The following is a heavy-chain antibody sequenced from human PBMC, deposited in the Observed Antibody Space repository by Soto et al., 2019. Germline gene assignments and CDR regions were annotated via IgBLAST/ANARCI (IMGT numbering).Heavy chain of an antibody. CDR1: CGSISSYY. Sequence: NPSETLSLTCTFSCGSISSYYWSWIRQPPGKGLEWIGYIYYSGSTNYNPSLKSRVTISVDTSKNQFSLKLSSVTAADTAVYYCARDRYFDYWGQGTLVTVSS. V-gene: IGHV4-59*01. CDR3: ARDRYFDY. CDR2: IYYSGST. J-gene: IGHJ4*02.